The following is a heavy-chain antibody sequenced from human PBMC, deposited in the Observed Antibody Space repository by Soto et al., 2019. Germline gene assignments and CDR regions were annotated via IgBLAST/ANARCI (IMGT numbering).Heavy chain of an antibody. Sequence: GASVKVSCKASGYTFTSYDINWVRQATGQGLEWMGWMNPNSGNTGYAQKFQGRVTMTRNTSISTAYMELSSLRSEDTAVYYCTTAHYYGSGSYYKGAPYYYYMDVWGKGTTVTVSS. J-gene: IGHJ6*03. CDR3: TTAHYYGSGSYYKGAPYYYYMDV. CDR2: MNPNSGNT. D-gene: IGHD3-10*01. V-gene: IGHV1-8*01. CDR1: GYTFTSYD.